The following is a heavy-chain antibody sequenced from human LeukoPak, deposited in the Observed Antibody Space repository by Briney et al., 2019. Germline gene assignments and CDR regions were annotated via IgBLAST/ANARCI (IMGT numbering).Heavy chain of an antibody. J-gene: IGHJ4*02. CDR3: ARDTQQLPNYYFDY. V-gene: IGHV1-46*01. CDR2: INPSGGSA. D-gene: IGHD6-13*01. Sequence: ASVKVSCKASGYTFTSYYMHWVRQAPAQGLEWMGIINPSGGSASYAQRFQGRVTMTRDMSTSTVYMELSSLRSEDTAVYYCARDTQQLPNYYFDYWGQGTLVTVSS. CDR1: GYTFTSYY.